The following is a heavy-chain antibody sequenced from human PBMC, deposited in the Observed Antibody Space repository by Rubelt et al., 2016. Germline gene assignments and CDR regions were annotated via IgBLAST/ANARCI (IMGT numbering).Heavy chain of an antibody. J-gene: IGHJ6*02. CDR2: INHSGST. Sequence: QVQLQQWGAGLLKPSETLSLSCAVYGGSFSGYYWSWIRQPPGKGLEWIGEINHSGSTNYNPSLKSRVTISVDTSKNRFSLKLSSVTAADTAAYYCARGIRAILYYGMDVWGQGTTVTVSS. D-gene: IGHD3-3*02. V-gene: IGHV4-34*01. CDR1: GGSFSGYY. CDR3: ARGIRAILYYGMDV.